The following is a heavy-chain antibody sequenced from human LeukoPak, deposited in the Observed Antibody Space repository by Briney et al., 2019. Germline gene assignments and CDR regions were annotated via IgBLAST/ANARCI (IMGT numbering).Heavy chain of an antibody. CDR2: FNTYTGNP. Sequence: ASVKVSCKASGYTFTSYYMHWVRQAPGQGLEWMGWFNTYTGNPTYAQGFTGRFVFSMDTSASIAYMQISSLKAEDMAVYYCAGTPDILTGYHYYYYYMDVWGKGTTVTVS. CDR3: AGTPDILTGYHYYYYYMDV. V-gene: IGHV7-81*01. CDR1: GYTFTSYY. J-gene: IGHJ6*03. D-gene: IGHD3-9*01.